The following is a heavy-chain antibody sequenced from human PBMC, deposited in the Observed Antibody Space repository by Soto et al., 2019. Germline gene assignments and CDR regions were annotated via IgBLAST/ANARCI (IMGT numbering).Heavy chain of an antibody. CDR2: IIPIFGTA. CDR1: GGTFSSYA. D-gene: IGHD4-17*01. Sequence: QVQLVQSGAEVKKPGSSVKVSCKASGGTFSSYAISWVRQAPGQGLEWMGGIIPIFGTANYAQKCQGRVTITADETTGTAYMELSSLRSEDTAVYYCARVFADGDYGYYYYYGMDVWGQGTTVTVSS. CDR3: ARVFADGDYGYYYYYGMDV. J-gene: IGHJ6*02. V-gene: IGHV1-69*01.